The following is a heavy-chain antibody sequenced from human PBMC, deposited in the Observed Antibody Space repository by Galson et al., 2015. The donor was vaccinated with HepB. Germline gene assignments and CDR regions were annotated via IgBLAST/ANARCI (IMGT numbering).Heavy chain of an antibody. D-gene: IGHD2-21*02. CDR3: ARASIVVVTPVRQYWYFDL. CDR2: INTNTGNP. V-gene: IGHV7-4-1*02. Sequence: SVKVSCKASGYTFTSYAMNWVRQAPGQGLEWMGWINTNTGNPTYAQGFTGRFVFSLDTSVSTAYLQISSLKAEDTAVYYCARASIVVVTPVRQYWYFDLWGHGTLVTVSS. J-gene: IGHJ2*01. CDR1: GYTFTSYA.